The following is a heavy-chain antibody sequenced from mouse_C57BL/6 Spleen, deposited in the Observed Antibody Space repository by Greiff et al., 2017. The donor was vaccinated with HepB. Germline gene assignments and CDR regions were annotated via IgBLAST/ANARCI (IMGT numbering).Heavy chain of an antibody. Sequence: VQLQQSGAELVKPGASVKLSCKASGYTFTSYWMHWVKQRPGQGLEWIGMIHPNSGSTNYNEKFKSKATLTVDKSSSTAYMQLSSLTSEDSAVYYCARLDSSGYVAYWGQGTLVTVSA. V-gene: IGHV1-64*01. J-gene: IGHJ3*01. CDR2: IHPNSGST. CDR3: ARLDSSGYVAY. D-gene: IGHD3-2*02. CDR1: GYTFTSYW.